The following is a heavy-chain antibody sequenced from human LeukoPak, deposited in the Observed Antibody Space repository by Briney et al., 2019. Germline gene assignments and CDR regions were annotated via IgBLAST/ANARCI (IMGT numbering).Heavy chain of an antibody. CDR1: GYTFTGYG. J-gene: IGHJ4*02. Sequence: ASVKVFCRASGYTFTGYGISWVRQAPGQGLEWMGWISGYKGNTYYTQDFQGRVIMTTDISTNTAYMELRSLRSDDTAVYYCARDHGLGCTCGIFDYWGQGTPVTVSS. CDR3: ARDHGLGCTCGIFDY. V-gene: IGHV1-18*01. CDR2: ISGYKGNT. D-gene: IGHD2-8*02.